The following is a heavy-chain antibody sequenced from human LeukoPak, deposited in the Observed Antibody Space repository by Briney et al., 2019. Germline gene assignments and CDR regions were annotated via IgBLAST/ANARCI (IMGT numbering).Heavy chain of an antibody. CDR2: IYHSGST. CDR1: GYSISSGYY. Sequence: ASETLSLTCTVSGYSISSGYYWGWIRQPPGKGLEWIGSIYHSGSTNYNLSLKSRVTISVDKSKNQFSLKLNSVTAADTAVYYCARDYCTSTTCPNWFDPWGQGTLVTVSS. J-gene: IGHJ5*02. D-gene: IGHD2-2*01. CDR3: ARDYCTSTTCPNWFDP. V-gene: IGHV4-38-2*02.